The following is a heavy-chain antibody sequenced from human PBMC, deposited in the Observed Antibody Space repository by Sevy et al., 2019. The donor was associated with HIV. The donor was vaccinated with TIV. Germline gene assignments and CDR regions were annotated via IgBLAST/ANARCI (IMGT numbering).Heavy chain of an antibody. J-gene: IGHJ6*02. D-gene: IGHD1-7*01. V-gene: IGHV3-9*01. CDR3: AKDRGTTRYYGMDV. CDR2: ISWNSGSI. Sequence: GGSLRLSCAASGFTFDDYAMHWVRQAPGKGLEWVSGISWNSGSIGYADSVKGRFTISRDNAKNSLYLQMNSLRAEDTSLYYCAKDRGTTRYYGMDVWGQGTTVTVSS. CDR1: GFTFDDYA.